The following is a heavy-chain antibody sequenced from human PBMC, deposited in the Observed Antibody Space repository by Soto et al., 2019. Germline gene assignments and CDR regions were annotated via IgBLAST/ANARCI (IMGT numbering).Heavy chain of an antibody. CDR2: INPNSGGT. J-gene: IGHJ6*02. Sequence: VKVSCKASGNTVTGYYMDWLRQAPGQGLEWMGWINPNSGGTNYAQKFQGWVTMTRDTSISTAYMELSRLRSDDTAVYYCARSGDSSDYYGMDVWGQGTTVTVSS. CDR1: GNTVTGYY. CDR3: ARSGDSSDYYGMDV. D-gene: IGHD3-22*01. V-gene: IGHV1-2*04.